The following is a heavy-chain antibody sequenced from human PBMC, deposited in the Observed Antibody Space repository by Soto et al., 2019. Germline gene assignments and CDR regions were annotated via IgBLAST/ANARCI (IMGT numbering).Heavy chain of an antibody. J-gene: IGHJ6*01. D-gene: IGHD3-22*01. CDR2: ISSSSSYI. CDR1: GFTFSSYS. V-gene: IGHV3-21*01. Sequence: EVQLVESGGGLVKPGGSLRLSCAASGFTFSSYSMNWVRQAPGKGLEWVSSISSSSSYIYYADSVKGRFTISRDNAKNSLYLQMNSLRAEDTAVYYCARDRYDSSGYYYLRVNITLYYYYYGMDVW. CDR3: ARDRYDSSGYYYLRVNITLYYYYYGMDV.